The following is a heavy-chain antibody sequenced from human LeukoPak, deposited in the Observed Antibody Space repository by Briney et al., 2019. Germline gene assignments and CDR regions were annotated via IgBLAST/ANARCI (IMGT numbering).Heavy chain of an antibody. Sequence: SETLSLTCAVYGGSFSGYYWSWIRQPPGKGLEWIGETNHSGSTNYNPSLKSRVTISVDTSKNQFSLKLSSVTAADTAVYYCARQSRYFGWFDPWGQGTLVTVSS. D-gene: IGHD3-9*01. J-gene: IGHJ5*02. CDR3: ARQSRYFGWFDP. V-gene: IGHV4-34*01. CDR1: GGSFSGYY. CDR2: TNHSGST.